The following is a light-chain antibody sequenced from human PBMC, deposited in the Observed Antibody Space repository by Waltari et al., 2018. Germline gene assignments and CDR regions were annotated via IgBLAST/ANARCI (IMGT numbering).Light chain of an antibody. Sequence: EIVLTQSPATLSLSPGERATLSCRASQSVSSYLAWYQPKPGQAPRLLIDDAYNRATGIAARCSGSGSGTDFTLTISSREPEDFAVYYCQQRSNWPVTFGPGTKVDIK. J-gene: IGKJ3*01. CDR2: DAY. CDR1: QSVSSY. CDR3: QQRSNWPVT. V-gene: IGKV3-11*01.